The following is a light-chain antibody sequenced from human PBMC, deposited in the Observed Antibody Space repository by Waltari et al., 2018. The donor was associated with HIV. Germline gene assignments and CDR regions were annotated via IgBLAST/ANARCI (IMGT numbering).Light chain of an antibody. J-gene: IGLJ2*01. CDR1: SSDVGGYNA. CDR2: EVS. V-gene: IGLV2-14*01. CDR3: SSYTSSDTVV. Sequence: QSALTQPASVSGSPGQSISISCTGTSSDVGGYNAVSWYQQHPAKAPNLVILEVSKRPSGVSNRFSGSKSGNRASLTISGLQAEDEAYYYCSSYTSSDTVVFGGGTKVTVL.